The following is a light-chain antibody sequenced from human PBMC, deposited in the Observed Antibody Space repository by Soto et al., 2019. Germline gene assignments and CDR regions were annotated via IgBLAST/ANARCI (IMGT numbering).Light chain of an antibody. CDR3: QHWTDYSWT. J-gene: IGKJ1*01. CDR1: QRLTMW. Sequence: DIHMTQSPSTLSASVGDRVTITCRASQRLTMWLAWYHQKPGKAPNLLIYKTASFESGVPSRFSGSGSGTEFTLTISSLQPDDFATYYCQHWTDYSWTFGQGTKVEVK. V-gene: IGKV1-5*03. CDR2: KTA.